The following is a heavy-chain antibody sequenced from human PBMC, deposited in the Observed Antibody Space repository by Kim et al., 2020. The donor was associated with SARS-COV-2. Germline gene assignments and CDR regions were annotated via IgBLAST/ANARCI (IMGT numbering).Heavy chain of an antibody. D-gene: IGHD3-10*01. Sequence: SETLSLTCAVYGGSFSGYYWSWIRQPPGKGLEWIGEINHSGSTNYNPSLKSRVTISVDTSKNQFSLKLSSVTAADTAVYYCARGSYGSGSYYTLYYYYGMDVWGQGTTVTVSS. CDR2: INHSGST. J-gene: IGHJ6*02. V-gene: IGHV4-34*01. CDR3: ARGSYGSGSYYTLYYYYGMDV. CDR1: GGSFSGYY.